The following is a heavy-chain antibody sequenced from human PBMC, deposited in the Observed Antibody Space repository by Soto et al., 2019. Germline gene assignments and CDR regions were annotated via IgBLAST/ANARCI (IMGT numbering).Heavy chain of an antibody. V-gene: IGHV4-4*09. Sequence: QVQLQESGPGLVKPSETLSLTCTVSGGSISSYYWSWIRQPPGKGLEWIGCIYNTWSTNYHPSLKSRVTISVCTSKNQFSLNLNPVTAADTAVYYCARVPPNCNCDCHLREGYYAMDVWGQGTTVTVSS. CDR2: IYNTWST. CDR3: ARVPPNCNCDCHLREGYYAMDV. CDR1: GGSISSYY. D-gene: IGHD3-9*01. J-gene: IGHJ6*02.